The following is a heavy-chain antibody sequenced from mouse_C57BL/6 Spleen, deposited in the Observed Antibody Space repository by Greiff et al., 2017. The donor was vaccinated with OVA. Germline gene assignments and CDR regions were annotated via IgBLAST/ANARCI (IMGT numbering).Heavy chain of an antibody. CDR2: IYPRSGNT. V-gene: IGHV1-81*01. CDR1: GYTFTSYG. Sequence: QVQLQQSGAELARPGASVKLSCKASGYTFTSYGISWVKQRTGQGLEWIGEIYPRSGNTYYNEKFKGKATLTADKSSSTAYMELRSLTSEDSAVYFCARFITTVVAEYFDYWGQGTTLTVSS. D-gene: IGHD1-1*01. CDR3: ARFITTVVAEYFDY. J-gene: IGHJ2*01.